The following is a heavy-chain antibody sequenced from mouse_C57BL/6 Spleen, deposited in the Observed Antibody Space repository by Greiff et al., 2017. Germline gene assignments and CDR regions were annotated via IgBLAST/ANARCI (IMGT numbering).Heavy chain of an antibody. CDR2: IYPGSGST. Sequence: QVQLQQPGAELVKPGASVKMSCKASGYTFTSYWITWVKQRPGQGLEWIGDIYPGSGSTNYNEKFKSKATLTVDTSSSTAYMQLRSLTSEDSAVYYCARSGLGVVASFDYWGQGTTLTVSS. V-gene: IGHV1-55*01. CDR1: GYTFTSYW. CDR3: ARSGLGVVASFDY. J-gene: IGHJ2*01. D-gene: IGHD1-1*01.